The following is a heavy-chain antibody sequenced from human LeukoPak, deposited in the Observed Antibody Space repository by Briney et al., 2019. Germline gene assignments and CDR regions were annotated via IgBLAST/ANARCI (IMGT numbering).Heavy chain of an antibody. CDR2: IYYSGST. V-gene: IGHV4-59*12. CDR1: GGSISSYY. J-gene: IGHJ4*02. CDR3: ASGSEEVATLAY. Sequence: SETLSLNCTVSGGSISSYYWSWIRQPPGKGLEWIGYIYYSGSTNYNPSLKSRVTISVDTSKNQFSLKLSSVTAADTAVYYCASGSEEVATLAYWGQGTLVTVFS. D-gene: IGHD5-12*01.